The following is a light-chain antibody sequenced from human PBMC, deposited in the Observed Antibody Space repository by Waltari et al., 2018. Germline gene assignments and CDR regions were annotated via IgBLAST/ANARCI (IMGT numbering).Light chain of an antibody. V-gene: IGLV7-46*01. CDR1: PGAVNSGQY. J-gene: IGLJ3*02. CDR3: LLWYSGARWV. Sequence: QAVVTKEPSLTVSPGGTVTLTCASSPGAVNSGQYSYCFQQTPGQVPRTLIYDTSNRHAWTPARFSGSLFGGKAALTLSGAQPEDEAEYYCLLWYSGARWVFGGGTKLSVL. CDR2: DTS.